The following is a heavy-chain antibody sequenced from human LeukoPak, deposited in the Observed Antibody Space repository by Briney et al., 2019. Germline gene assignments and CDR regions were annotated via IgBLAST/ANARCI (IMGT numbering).Heavy chain of an antibody. Sequence: ASVKVSCKTSGYTFTSYGVSWVRQAPGPGLEWMGWINTYNLNTNYAQKFQGRVTLTTDASTSTAYMELRSLRSDDTAVYFCARDSRRGYSHGYDYWGQGTLVTVSS. D-gene: IGHD5-18*01. V-gene: IGHV1-18*01. CDR3: ARDSRRGYSHGYDY. CDR1: GYTFTSYG. CDR2: INTYNLNT. J-gene: IGHJ4*02.